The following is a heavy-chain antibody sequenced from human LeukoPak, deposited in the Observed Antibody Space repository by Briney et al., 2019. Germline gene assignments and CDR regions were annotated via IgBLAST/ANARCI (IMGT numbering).Heavy chain of an antibody. Sequence: SETLSLACAVSGYSISSGYYWGWIRQPPGKGLEWIGSIYHSGSTYYNPSLKSRVTISVDTSKNQFSLKLSSVTAADTAVYYCAKIGYYCGPDYWGQGTLVTVSS. V-gene: IGHV4-38-2*01. CDR2: IYHSGST. CDR1: GYSISSGYY. J-gene: IGHJ4*02. CDR3: AKIGYYCGPDY. D-gene: IGHD3-10*01.